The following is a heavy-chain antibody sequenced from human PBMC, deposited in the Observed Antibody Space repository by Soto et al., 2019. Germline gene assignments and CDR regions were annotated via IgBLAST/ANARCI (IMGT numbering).Heavy chain of an antibody. CDR1: GGSISSGDYY. Sequence: SETLSLTCTVSGGSISSGDYYWSWIRQPPGKGLEWIGYIYYSGSTYYNPSLKSRVTISLDTSKNQFSLKLSSVTAADTAVYYCARAGSNGSYYFDYWGQGTLVTVS. V-gene: IGHV4-30-4*01. CDR2: IYYSGST. J-gene: IGHJ4*02. D-gene: IGHD2-8*01. CDR3: ARAGSNGSYYFDY.